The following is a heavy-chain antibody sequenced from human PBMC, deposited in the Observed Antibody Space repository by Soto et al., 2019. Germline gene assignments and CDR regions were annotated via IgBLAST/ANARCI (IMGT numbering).Heavy chain of an antibody. CDR2: IYPGDSDT. D-gene: IGHD1-26*01. V-gene: IGHV5-51*01. Sequence: RGESLNISCQGSGYSFTCYWIGWVRQLPGKGLEWMGIIYPGDSDTRYSPSFQGQVTISADKSVSTAYLQWSSLTASDTAMYYCASQRWQQAWEFDYWGQGTLVTVSS. J-gene: IGHJ4*02. CDR1: GYSFTCYW. CDR3: ASQRWQQAWEFDY.